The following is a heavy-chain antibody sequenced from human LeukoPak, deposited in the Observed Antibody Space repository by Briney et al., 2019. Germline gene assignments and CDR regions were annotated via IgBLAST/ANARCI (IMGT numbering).Heavy chain of an antibody. J-gene: IGHJ4*02. V-gene: IGHV3-21*01. CDR3: ARAGRVLLWFT. CDR2: ISSSSSYI. Sequence: NPGGSLRLSGAASGFTFSYYSINWVRQAPGKGLEWVSSISSSSSYIYYADSVKGRFTISRDNAKHSLYLQMNSLRAEDTAVYYCARAGRVLLWFTWGQGTLVTVSS. CDR1: GFTFSYYS. D-gene: IGHD3-10*01.